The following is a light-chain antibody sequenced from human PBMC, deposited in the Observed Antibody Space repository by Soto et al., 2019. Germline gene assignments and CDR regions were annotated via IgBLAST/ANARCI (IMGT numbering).Light chain of an antibody. CDR1: QSVSSNY. V-gene: IGKV3-20*01. Sequence: ELVLTQSPGTLSSSPGERITLSCRASQSVSSNYLAWYQQRPGQAPRLLIYGASSRATGIPDRFSGSGSETDFTLTVSRLEPEDFAVYYCQRYGTSLTWTFGQGTKVDIK. CDR3: QRYGTSLTWT. CDR2: GAS. J-gene: IGKJ1*01.